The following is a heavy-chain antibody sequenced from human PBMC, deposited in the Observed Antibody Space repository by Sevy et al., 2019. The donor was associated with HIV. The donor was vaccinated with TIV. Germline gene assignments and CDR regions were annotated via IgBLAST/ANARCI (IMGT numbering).Heavy chain of an antibody. J-gene: IGHJ4*02. D-gene: IGHD3-10*01. Sequence: GGSLRLSCAASGFTFSSYAMSWVRQAPGKGLEWVAAISGSGGSTYYADSLKGRFTISRANSKNTSYMQMNSLRAEDTAVYYSASFITYYGSGSYYRSWGQGTLVTVSS. V-gene: IGHV3-23*01. CDR3: ASFITYYGSGSYYRS. CDR1: GFTFSSYA. CDR2: ISGSGGST.